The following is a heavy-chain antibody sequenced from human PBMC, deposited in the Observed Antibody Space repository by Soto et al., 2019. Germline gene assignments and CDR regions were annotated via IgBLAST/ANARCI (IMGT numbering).Heavy chain of an antibody. CDR2: ISSTSTYI. J-gene: IGHJ4*02. V-gene: IGHV3-21*01. Sequence: EVQLVESGGGLVKPGGSLRLSCAASGFPFSSYTMNWVRQAPGKGLEWVSSISSTSTYIYYRDSVKGRFTISRDNAKNSLYLQMNSLRAEHTAVYYCARGETTGTPHFDYGGQGTLVTLSS. CDR1: GFPFSSYT. CDR3: ARGETTGTPHFDY. D-gene: IGHD1-1*01.